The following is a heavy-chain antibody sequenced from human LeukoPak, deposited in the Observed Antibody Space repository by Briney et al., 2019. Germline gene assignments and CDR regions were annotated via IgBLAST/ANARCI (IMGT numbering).Heavy chain of an antibody. D-gene: IGHD1-20*01. J-gene: IGHJ6*02. CDR3: AKGNRYNWNYDYGMDV. CDR2: ISGSGGST. CDR1: GFTFSDYY. Sequence: GGSLRLSCAASGFTFSDYYMSWVRQAPGKGLEWVSAISGSGGSTYYADSVKGRFTISRDNSKNTLYLQMNSLRAEDTAVYYCAKGNRYNWNYDYGMDVWGQGTTVTVSS. V-gene: IGHV3-23*01.